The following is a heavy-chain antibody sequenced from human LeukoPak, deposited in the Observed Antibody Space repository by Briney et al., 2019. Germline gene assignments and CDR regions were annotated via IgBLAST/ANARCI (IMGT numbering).Heavy chain of an antibody. J-gene: IGHJ6*02. Sequence: SETLSLTCTVSGGSISSSSYYWGWIRQPPGKGLEWIGSIYYTGSTHYNASLKSRVTISADTSKKQFSLKPSSVTAADTAVYYCARVGYCSGGSCYRGYYYGMDVWGQGTTVTVSS. CDR1: GGSISSSSYY. CDR2: IYYTGST. CDR3: ARVGYCSGGSCYRGYYYGMDV. D-gene: IGHD2-15*01. V-gene: IGHV4-39*01.